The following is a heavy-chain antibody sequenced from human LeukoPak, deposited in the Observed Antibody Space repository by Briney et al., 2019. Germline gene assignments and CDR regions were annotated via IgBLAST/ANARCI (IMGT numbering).Heavy chain of an antibody. J-gene: IGHJ3*02. CDR3: AKDYDFWSGPDVGAFDI. D-gene: IGHD3-3*01. CDR2: ISGSGGST. V-gene: IGHV3-23*01. Sequence: GGSLRLSCAASGFTFSSYAMSWVRQAPGKGLEWVSAISGSGGSTYYADSVKGRFTISRDNSKNTLYLQMNSLRAEDTAVYYCAKDYDFWSGPDVGAFDIWGQGTMVTVSS. CDR1: GFTFSSYA.